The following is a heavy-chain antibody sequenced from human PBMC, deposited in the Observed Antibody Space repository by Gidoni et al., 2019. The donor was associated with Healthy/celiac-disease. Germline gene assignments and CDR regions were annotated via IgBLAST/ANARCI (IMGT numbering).Heavy chain of an antibody. D-gene: IGHD2-21*01. CDR2: IWYDGSNK. Sequence: QVQLVESGGGVVPPGRSLSLPWPASGFTFSSYGMHWVRQAPGKGLEGVAVIWYDGSNKYYADSVKGRFTISRDNSKNTLYLQMNSLRAEDTAVYYCAREDVEEGYYYGMDVWGQGTTVTVSS. CDR1: GFTFSSYG. J-gene: IGHJ6*02. V-gene: IGHV3-33*01. CDR3: AREDVEEGYYYGMDV.